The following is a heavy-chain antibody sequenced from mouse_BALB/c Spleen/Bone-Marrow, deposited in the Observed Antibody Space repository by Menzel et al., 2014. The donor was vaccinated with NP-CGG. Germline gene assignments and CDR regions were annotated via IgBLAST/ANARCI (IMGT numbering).Heavy chain of an antibody. J-gene: IGHJ3*01. CDR1: GYTFTDYY. CDR2: IYPGSGNT. D-gene: IGHD2-1*01. Sequence: VQLQQSGAELARPGTSVKLSCKASGYTFTDYYINWVKQRTGQGLEWIGEIYPGSGNTYYNEKFKGKATLTADKSSSTVNIHLSSLTPEDSAVYFCARDHYGNYEGFDYWGQGTLVTVSA. CDR3: ARDHYGNYEGFDY. V-gene: IGHV1-77*01.